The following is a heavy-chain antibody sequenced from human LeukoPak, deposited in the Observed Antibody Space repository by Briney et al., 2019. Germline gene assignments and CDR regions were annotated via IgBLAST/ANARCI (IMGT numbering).Heavy chain of an antibody. CDR3: TRDVPYVDTAMDDY. CDR1: GVTFGDYA. Sequence: GGSLRLSCTASGVTFGDYAMSWFRQAPGKGLEWVGLIRSKAYGGTTEYAASVKGRFTISRDDSKSIAYLQMNSLKTEDTAVYYCTRDVPYVDTAMDDYWGQGTLVTVSS. CDR2: IRSKAYGGTT. J-gene: IGHJ4*02. V-gene: IGHV3-49*03. D-gene: IGHD5-18*01.